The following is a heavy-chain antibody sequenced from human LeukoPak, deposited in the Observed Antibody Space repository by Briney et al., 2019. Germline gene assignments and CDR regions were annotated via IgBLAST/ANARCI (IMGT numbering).Heavy chain of an antibody. CDR3: ANLAAPGQTVQDY. V-gene: IGHV3-9*01. D-gene: IGHD6-6*01. J-gene: IGHJ4*02. CDR2: ISWNSGSI. CDR1: GFTFDDYA. Sequence: GGSLRLSCAVSGFTFDDYAMHWVRQAPGKGLEWVSGISWNSGSIGYADSVKGRFTISRDNAKNSLYLQMNSLRAEDTAVYYCANLAAPGQTVQDYWGQGTLVTVSS.